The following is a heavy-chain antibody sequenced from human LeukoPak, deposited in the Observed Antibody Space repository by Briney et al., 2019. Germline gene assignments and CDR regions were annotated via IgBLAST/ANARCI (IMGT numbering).Heavy chain of an antibody. CDR1: GYTFSSYG. Sequence: GASVKVSCKASGYTFSSYGISWVRQAPGQGLEWMEWISAYNGNTNYAQKLQGRVTMTTDTSTSTAYMELRSLRSDDTAVYYCARGGPGYCSGGSCVAFDPWGQGTLVTVSS. V-gene: IGHV1-18*01. CDR2: ISAYNGNT. J-gene: IGHJ5*02. CDR3: ARGGPGYCSGGSCVAFDP. D-gene: IGHD2-15*01.